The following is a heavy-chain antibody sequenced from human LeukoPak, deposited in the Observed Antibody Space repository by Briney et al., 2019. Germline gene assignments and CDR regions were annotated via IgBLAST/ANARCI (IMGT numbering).Heavy chain of an antibody. CDR3: ARDPSAVAGFFDY. J-gene: IGHJ4*02. D-gene: IGHD6-19*01. CDR2: NETDGSST. V-gene: IGHV3-74*01. CDR1: GFTFSTYW. Sequence: PGGSLRLSSAASGFTFSTYWLHWVPQGPGKGLVWVLRNETDGSSTSSADSVKDRLTISRDNAKHTLYLQMNSLRAEDTAVYYCARDPSAVAGFFDYWGQGTLVTVSS.